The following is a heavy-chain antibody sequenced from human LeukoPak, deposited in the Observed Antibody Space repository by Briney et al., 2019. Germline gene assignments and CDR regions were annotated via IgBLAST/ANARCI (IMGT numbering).Heavy chain of an antibody. J-gene: IGHJ3*02. CDR1: GFTLSNAW. CDR3: PTGGPAFDI. V-gene: IGHV3-15*01. Sequence: GGSLRLSCTASGFTLSNAWMNWVRRAPGKGLEWVGRIKSKANGATIDYAALVKGRFTISRDDSKNTVFLQMNSLKSEDTAVYYCPTGGPAFDIWGQGTMVTVSS. CDR2: IKSKANGATI.